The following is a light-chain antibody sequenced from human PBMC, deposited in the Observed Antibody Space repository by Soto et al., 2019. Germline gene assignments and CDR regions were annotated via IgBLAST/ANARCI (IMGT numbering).Light chain of an antibody. CDR2: DAS. CDR1: QSISSG. V-gene: IGKV1-5*01. J-gene: IGKJ1*01. CDR3: QHYNSYSEA. Sequence: DTQMTQSPSTLSASLGDRVTMTCGASQSISSGLAWYQQKPGKAPKLLIYDASSLESGVPSRFSGSGSGTEFTLTISSLQPDDFATYYCQHYNSYSEAFGQGTKVDIK.